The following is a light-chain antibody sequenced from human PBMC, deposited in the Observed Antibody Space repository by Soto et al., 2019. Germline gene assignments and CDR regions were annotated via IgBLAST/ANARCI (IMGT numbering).Light chain of an antibody. CDR1: QRIRND. Sequence: LSASVAGTVSITCGASQRIRNDLGGYQQKKPRDPKLLIYAAPSLQSGVPSRLSGSGSGTDFTLTIISLQAEDFVTDYCGQDYYFLITFGQGTRLEIK. J-gene: IGKJ5*01. CDR3: GQDYYFLIT. CDR2: AAP. V-gene: IGKV1-6*01.